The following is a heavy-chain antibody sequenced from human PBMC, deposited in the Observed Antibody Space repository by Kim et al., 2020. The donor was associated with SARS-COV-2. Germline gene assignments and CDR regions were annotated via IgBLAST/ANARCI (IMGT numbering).Heavy chain of an antibody. D-gene: IGHD2-15*01. CDR3: ARDHPYCSGGSCYFLYYYYYYGMDV. CDR2: INSDGSST. J-gene: IGHJ6*02. Sequence: GGSLRLSCAASGFTFSSYWMHWVRQAPGKGLVWVSRINSDGSSTSYADSVKGRFTISRDNAKNTLYLQMNSLRAEDTAVYYCARDHPYCSGGSCYFLYYYYYYGMDVWGQGTTVTVSS. CDR1: GFTFSSYW. V-gene: IGHV3-74*01.